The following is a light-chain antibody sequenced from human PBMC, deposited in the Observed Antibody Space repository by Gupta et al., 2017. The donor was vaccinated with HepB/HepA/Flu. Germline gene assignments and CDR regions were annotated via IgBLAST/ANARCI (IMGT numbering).Light chain of an antibody. CDR2: DVS. V-gene: IGLV2-14*01. Sequence: QSALTQPASVSGSPGQSITISCTGTISDVGAYNYVSWYQQHPGKAPKLMIYDVSNRPSGVSNRFSGSKSGNTASLTISGLKAEDEADYYCSSYTSSTTQVFGTGTKVTVL. CDR3: SSYTSSTTQV. CDR1: ISDVGAYNY. J-gene: IGLJ1*01.